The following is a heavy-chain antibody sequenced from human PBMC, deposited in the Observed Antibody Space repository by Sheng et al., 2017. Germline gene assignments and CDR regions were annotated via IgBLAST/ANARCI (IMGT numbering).Heavy chain of an antibody. CDR1: GFTFSSYG. D-gene: IGHD4-4*01. V-gene: IGHV3-30*18. CDR3: AKALGHYSNSLAGMDV. CDR2: ISYDGSNK. Sequence: QVQLVESGGGVVQPGRSLRLSCAASGFTFSSYGMHWVRQAPGKGLEWVAVISYDGSNKYYADSVKGRFTISRDNSKNTLYLQMNSLRAEDTAVYYCAKALGHYSNSLAGMDVWGPRD. J-gene: IGHJ6*01.